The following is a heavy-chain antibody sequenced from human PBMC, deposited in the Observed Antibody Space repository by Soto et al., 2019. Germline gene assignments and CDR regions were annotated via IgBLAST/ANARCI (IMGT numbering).Heavy chain of an antibody. V-gene: IGHV5-10-1*01. CDR3: ARPNVYSYGSGWFDP. CDR1: GYSFTSYW. Sequence: PGESLKISCKGSGYSFTSYWIGWVRQMPGKGLEWMGRIDPSDSYTNYSPSFQGHVTSSADKSISTAYLQWSSLKASDTAMYYCARPNVYSYGSGWFDPWGQGTLVTVSS. D-gene: IGHD5-18*01. CDR2: IDPSDSYT. J-gene: IGHJ5*02.